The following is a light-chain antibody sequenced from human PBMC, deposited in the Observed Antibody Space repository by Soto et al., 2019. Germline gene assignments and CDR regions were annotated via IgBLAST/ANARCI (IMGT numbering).Light chain of an antibody. CDR1: QSVSSN. Sequence: EIVMTQSPATLSVSPGERATLSCRASQSVSSNLAWYQQKPGQTPKLLIYVASTRATGIPARFSGSGSGTEVTLTISSLQSEDFAGYYCQQYNVWPLTFGGGTKVEFK. CDR2: VAS. J-gene: IGKJ4*01. CDR3: QQYNVWPLT. V-gene: IGKV3-15*01.